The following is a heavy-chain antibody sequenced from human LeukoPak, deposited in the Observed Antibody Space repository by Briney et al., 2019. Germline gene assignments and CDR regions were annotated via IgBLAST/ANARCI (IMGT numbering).Heavy chain of an antibody. J-gene: IGHJ4*02. CDR2: IIPILGIA. CDR3: ARVLDTAVELFDY. CDR1: GGTFSSYA. D-gene: IGHD5-18*01. V-gene: IGHV1-69*04. Sequence: GSSVKVSCKASGGTFSSYATSWVRQAPGQGLEWMGRIIPILGIANYAQKFQGRVTITADKSTSTAYMELSSLRSEDTAVYYCARVLDTAVELFDYWGQGTLVTVSS.